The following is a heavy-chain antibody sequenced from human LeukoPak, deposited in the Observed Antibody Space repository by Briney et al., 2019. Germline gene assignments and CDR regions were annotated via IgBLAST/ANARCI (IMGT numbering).Heavy chain of an antibody. V-gene: IGHV1-24*01. CDR3: ATTPNWSGSSGGQNWFDP. J-gene: IGHJ5*02. CDR1: GYTLTVLS. CDR2: SDPEDGET. Sequence: ASVKVSCKVSGYTLTVLSMHWVRQAPGKGLEWMGGSDPEDGETIYAQKFQGRVTMTEDTSTDTAYMELSSLRSEDTAVYYCATTPNWSGSSGGQNWFDPWGQGTLVTVSS. D-gene: IGHD1-26*01.